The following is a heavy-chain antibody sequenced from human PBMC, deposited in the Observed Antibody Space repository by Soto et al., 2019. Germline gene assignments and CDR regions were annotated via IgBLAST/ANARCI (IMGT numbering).Heavy chain of an antibody. V-gene: IGHV4-4*02. CDR3: ARGTEEYSYGQNFDY. CDR2: IYHSGST. CDR1: GGSISSSNW. J-gene: IGHJ4*02. D-gene: IGHD5-18*01. Sequence: SETVSLTCAVSGGSISSSNWWSWVRQPPGKGLEWIGEIYHSGSTNYNPSLKSRVTISVDKSKNQFSLKLSSVTAADTAVYYCARGTEEYSYGQNFDYWGQGNLVTVSS.